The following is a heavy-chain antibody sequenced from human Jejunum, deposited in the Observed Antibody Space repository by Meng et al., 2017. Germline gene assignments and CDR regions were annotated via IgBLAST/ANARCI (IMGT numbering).Heavy chain of an antibody. D-gene: IGHD6-19*01. J-gene: IGHJ3*02. CDR1: GFTFTKYW. V-gene: IGHV3-74*01. CDR3: AILAGRNDAFDI. Sequence: GESLKISCAASGFTFTKYWMEWVRQAPGKGLVWVSHITSDGSNTVYADSVKGRFTISRDNAKNTLYLQMNSLRAEDTAVYYCAILAGRNDAFDIWGQGTRVTVSS. CDR2: ITSDGSNT.